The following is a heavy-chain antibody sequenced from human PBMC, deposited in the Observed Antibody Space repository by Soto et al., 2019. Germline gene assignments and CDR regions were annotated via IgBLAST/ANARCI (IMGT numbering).Heavy chain of an antibody. CDR3: AKEDGPWWVTVHSEGANWFDP. V-gene: IGHV3-23*01. D-gene: IGHD2-21*02. J-gene: IGHJ5*02. CDR2: ISGSGGST. Sequence: GGSLRLSCAASGFTFSSYAMSWVRQAPGKGLEWVSAISGSGGSTYYADSVKGRFTISRVNSKNTLYLQMNSLRAEDTAVYYCAKEDGPWWVTVHSEGANWFDPWGQGTLVTVSS. CDR1: GFTFSSYA.